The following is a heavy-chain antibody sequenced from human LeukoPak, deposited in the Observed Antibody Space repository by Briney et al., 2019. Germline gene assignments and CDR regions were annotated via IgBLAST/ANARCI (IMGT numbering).Heavy chain of an antibody. Sequence: GECLQISCKGSGYSFINYWIGWVRQMPGKGLEWMGIIYPGDSDTRYSPSFQGQVTISADKSINTAYLQWSSLKASDTAMYYCARRGLTTPYFDYWGQGTLVTVSS. CDR1: GYSFINYW. CDR3: ARRGLTTPYFDY. V-gene: IGHV5-51*01. CDR2: IYPGDSDT. J-gene: IGHJ4*02. D-gene: IGHD2-15*01.